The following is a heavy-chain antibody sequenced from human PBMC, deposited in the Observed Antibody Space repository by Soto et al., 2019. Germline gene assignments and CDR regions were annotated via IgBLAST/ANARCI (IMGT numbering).Heavy chain of an antibody. CDR3: VGQRSTGPTQAYFGY. CDR2: VYYRGRS. D-gene: IGHD2-2*01. CDR1: GGSVTNSSYY. J-gene: IGHJ4*02. V-gene: IGHV4-39*01. Sequence: PSETLSLTCTVSGGSVTNSSYYWGWIRQSPGKGLEWIGSVYYRGRSYSKSSVKSRVTISVDTSKNRFSLSLNSVAASDTAVYFGVGQRSTGPTQAYFGYWGRGAMVTVSS.